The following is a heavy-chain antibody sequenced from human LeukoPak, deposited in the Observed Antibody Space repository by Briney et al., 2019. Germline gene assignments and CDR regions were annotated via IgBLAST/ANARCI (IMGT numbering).Heavy chain of an antibody. CDR2: INPNSGGT. D-gene: IGHD3-22*01. CDR1: GYTFTGYY. V-gene: IGHV1-2*02. J-gene: IGHJ4*02. Sequence: ASVKVSCKASGYTFTGYYMHWVQQAPGQGLEWMGWINPNSGGTNYAQKFQGRVTMTRDTSISTAYMELSRLRSDDTAVYYCARVLRGDIDYYDSSGPDGAFDYWGQGTLVTVSS. CDR3: ARVLRGDIDYYDSSGPDGAFDY.